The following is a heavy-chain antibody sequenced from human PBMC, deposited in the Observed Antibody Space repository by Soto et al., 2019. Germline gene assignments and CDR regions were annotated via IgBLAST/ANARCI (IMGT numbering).Heavy chain of an antibody. D-gene: IGHD4-17*01. CDR3: ARDFTVTTSSVYFDY. V-gene: IGHV1-69*13. CDR1: GGTFRSSA. Sequence: SVKVSCKASGGTFRSSAISWVRQAPGQGLEWMGGIIPIYGTVNYAQKFQGRVTISADESTSTANMELNSLRSEDTAVYYCARDFTVTTSSVYFDYWGQGTLVTVSS. CDR2: IIPIYGTV. J-gene: IGHJ4*02.